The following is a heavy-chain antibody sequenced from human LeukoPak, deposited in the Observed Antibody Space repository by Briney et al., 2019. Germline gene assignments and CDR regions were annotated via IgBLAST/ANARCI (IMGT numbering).Heavy chain of an antibody. J-gene: IGHJ4*02. V-gene: IGHV4-4*07. CDR3: ARARSPNIAVAGACFDY. Sequence: SETLSLTCTVSDVSISTYYWNWIRQPAGKGLEWIGRIYTSGTTNYSPSLKSRIAMSVGTSKNQFSLNLSSVTAADTAVYYCARARSPNIAVAGACFDYWGQGILVTVSS. CDR2: IYTSGTT. CDR1: DVSISTYY. D-gene: IGHD6-19*01.